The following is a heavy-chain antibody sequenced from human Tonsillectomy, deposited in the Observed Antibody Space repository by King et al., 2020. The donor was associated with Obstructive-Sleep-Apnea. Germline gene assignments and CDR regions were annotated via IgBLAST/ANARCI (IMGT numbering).Heavy chain of an antibody. CDR1: GFTFSSYG. CDR2: IWYDGSNK. Sequence: VQLVESGGGVVQPGRSLRLSCAASGFTFSSYGMHWVRQAPGKGLEWVAVIWYDGSNKYYADSVKGRFTISRDNSKNTLYLQMNSLRAEATAVYYCARGARYYDSSGYSEFDYWGQGTLVTVSS. V-gene: IGHV3-33*01. D-gene: IGHD3-22*01. CDR3: ARGARYYDSSGYSEFDY. J-gene: IGHJ4*02.